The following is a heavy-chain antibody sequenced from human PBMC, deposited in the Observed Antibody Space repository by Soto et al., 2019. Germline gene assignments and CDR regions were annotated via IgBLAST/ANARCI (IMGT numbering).Heavy chain of an antibody. D-gene: IGHD3-10*02. CDR2: ISHDGNKE. Sequence: GKGLEWVAVISHDGNKEYYADSVKGRFTVSRDNSKKTVYLQMNSLRAEDTAIFFFQAEDGIRDVRSVSAFLLNRSSDL. V-gene: IGHV3-30*03. J-gene: IGHJ2*01. CDR3: QAEDGIRDVRSVSAFLLNRSSDL.